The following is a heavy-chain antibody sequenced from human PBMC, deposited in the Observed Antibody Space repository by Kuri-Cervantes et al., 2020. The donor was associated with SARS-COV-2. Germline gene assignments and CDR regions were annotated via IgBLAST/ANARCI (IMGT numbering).Heavy chain of an antibody. CDR1: GGSFRGSY. D-gene: IGHD2-8*02. V-gene: IGHV4-34*01. CDR3: ARGEGIVLVVYALAFDI. Sequence: SQTLSLTCAVYGGSFRGSYWSWIRQPPGKGLEWIGEINHSGSTNYNPSLKSRVTISVDTSKNQFSLKLSSVTAADTAVYYCARGEGIVLVVYALAFDIWGQGTMVTVSS. CDR2: INHSGST. J-gene: IGHJ3*02.